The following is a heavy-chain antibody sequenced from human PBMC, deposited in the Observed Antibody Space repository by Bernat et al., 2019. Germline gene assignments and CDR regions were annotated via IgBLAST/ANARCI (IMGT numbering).Heavy chain of an antibody. V-gene: IGHV4-31*03. CDR3: ARGGHSGGGYGPDY. Sequence: QVQLQESGPGLVKPSQTLSLTCTVSGGSITSGGYYWSWIRQHPGKGLEWIGYIYYSGSTYYNPSLKSRVTISVDTSKNQFSLKLSSVTAADRAVYYCARGGHSGGGYGPDYWGQGTLVTVSS. CDR2: IYYSGST. D-gene: IGHD6-25*01. J-gene: IGHJ4*02. CDR1: GGSITSGGYY.